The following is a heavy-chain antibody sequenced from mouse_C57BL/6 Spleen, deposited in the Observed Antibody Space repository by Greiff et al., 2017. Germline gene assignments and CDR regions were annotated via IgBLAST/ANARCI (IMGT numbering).Heavy chain of an antibody. J-gene: IGHJ1*03. Sequence: EVKVVESGGGLVKPGGSLKLSCAASGFTFSDYGMHWVRQAPEKGLEWVAYISSGSSTIYYADTVKGRFTISRDNPKNTLFLQLTSLRSEDTAMYYCARRGDYYGSSYEYFDVWGTGTTVTVSS. CDR1: GFTFSDYG. D-gene: IGHD1-1*01. CDR3: ARRGDYYGSSYEYFDV. CDR2: ISSGSSTI. V-gene: IGHV5-17*01.